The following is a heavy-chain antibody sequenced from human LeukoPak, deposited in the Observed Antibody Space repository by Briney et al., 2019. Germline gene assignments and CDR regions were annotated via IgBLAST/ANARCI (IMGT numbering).Heavy chain of an antibody. CDR2: INHSGST. Sequence: SETLSLTCTVSGGSISSGGYYWSWIRQPPGKGLEWIGEINHSGSTNYNPSLKSRVTISVDTSKNQFSLKLSSVTAADTAVYYCARGRSYQPPHFDYWGQGTLVTVSS. V-gene: IGHV4-39*07. D-gene: IGHD3-16*02. J-gene: IGHJ4*02. CDR3: ARGRSYQPPHFDY. CDR1: GGSISSGGYY.